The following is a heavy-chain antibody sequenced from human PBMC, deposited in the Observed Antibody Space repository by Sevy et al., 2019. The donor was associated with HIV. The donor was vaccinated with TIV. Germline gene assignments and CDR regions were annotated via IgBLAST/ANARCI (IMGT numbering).Heavy chain of an antibody. CDR3: ARAYQYYYYGMDV. D-gene: IGHD3-10*01. CDR1: GDSISGYY. V-gene: IGHV4-59*01. Sequence: SETLSLTCTVSGDSISGYYWSWIRQPPGKGLECIGYIYYSGNTNYNPSLKSRVTISVDTSKNQFSRMLSSVTAADTAIYYCARAYQYYYYGMDVWGQGTTVTVSS. J-gene: IGHJ6*02. CDR2: IYYSGNT.